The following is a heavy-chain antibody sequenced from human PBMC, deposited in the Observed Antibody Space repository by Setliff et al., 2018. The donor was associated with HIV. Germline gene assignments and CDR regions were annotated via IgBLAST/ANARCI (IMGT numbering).Heavy chain of an antibody. CDR2: IDPNGGAT. J-gene: IGHJ3*02. D-gene: IGHD2-2*01. Sequence: ASVKVSCKAFGYTFTSYFLHWVRQAPGHGLEWLGIIDPNGGATNNAQKLQGRLTVTTDTSTGTLYMELSNLRSDDSAVYYCARAGGGATDQAFDIWGQGTMVT. V-gene: IGHV1-46*01. CDR3: ARAGGGATDQAFDI. CDR1: GYTFTSYF.